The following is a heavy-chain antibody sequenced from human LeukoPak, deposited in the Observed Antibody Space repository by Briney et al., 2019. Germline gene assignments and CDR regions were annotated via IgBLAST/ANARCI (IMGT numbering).Heavy chain of an antibody. CDR2: ISGSGGST. V-gene: IGHV3-23*01. CDR3: AKDEPLDDDIFDY. Sequence: PGGSLGLSCAASGFTFSSYAMSWVRQAPGKGLEWVSAISGSGGSTYNADSVKGRFTVSRDNSKNTLYLQMNSLRAEDTAVYYCAKDEPLDDDIFDYWGQGTLVTVSS. CDR1: GFTFSSYA. J-gene: IGHJ4*02. D-gene: IGHD3-9*01.